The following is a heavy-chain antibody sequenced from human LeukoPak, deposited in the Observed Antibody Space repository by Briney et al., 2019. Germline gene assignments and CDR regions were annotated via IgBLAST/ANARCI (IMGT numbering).Heavy chain of an antibody. CDR1: GFSLSTSGVG. D-gene: IGHD1-26*01. CDR3: AHSYSGSYYTLLLAFDI. V-gene: IGHV2-5*02. J-gene: IGHJ3*02. CDR2: IYWDDDK. Sequence: SGPTLVNPTQTLTLTCTFSGFSLSTSGVGVGWIRQPPGKSLEWLALIYWDDDKRYSPSLKSRLTITKDTSKNQVVLTMTNMDPVDTATYYCAHSYSGSYYTLLLAFDIWGQGTMVPVSS.